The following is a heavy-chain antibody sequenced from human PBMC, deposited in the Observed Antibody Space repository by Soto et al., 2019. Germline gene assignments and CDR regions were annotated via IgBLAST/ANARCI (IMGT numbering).Heavy chain of an antibody. CDR2: ISPYNGDT. CDR3: ARQGSWPYYYYGLDV. Sequence: QVQLVQSGPEVRKPGASVKVSCEASGYTFTTSGISWIRQVPGQGLEWMGWISPYNGDTTSAQNFQGRVLMTADTCTGTAYMELMRPKSDDTAVYYCARQGSWPYYYYGLDVWGQGTIVTVSS. D-gene: IGHD1-26*01. CDR1: GYTFTTSG. J-gene: IGHJ6*02. V-gene: IGHV1-18*01.